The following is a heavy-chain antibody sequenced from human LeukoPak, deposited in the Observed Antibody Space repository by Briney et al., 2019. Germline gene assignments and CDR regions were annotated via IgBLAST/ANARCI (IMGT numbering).Heavy chain of an antibody. CDR3: AKGKTYLDAFDI. Sequence: GGSLRLSCAASGFTFSSYAMSWVRQAPGKGLEWVSAISGSSGSSYYADSVKGWFTISRDNSKNTLYLQMSSLRAEDTAVYYCAKGKTYLDAFDIWGQGTVVTVSS. V-gene: IGHV3-23*01. D-gene: IGHD3-10*01. CDR2: ISGSSGSS. CDR1: GFTFSSYA. J-gene: IGHJ3*02.